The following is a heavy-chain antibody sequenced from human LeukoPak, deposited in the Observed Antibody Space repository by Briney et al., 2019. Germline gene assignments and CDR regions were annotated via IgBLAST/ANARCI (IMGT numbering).Heavy chain of an antibody. CDR1: GGSISSSSYY. D-gene: IGHD3-16*01. CDR3: ARHWVRFYYFDY. CDR2: IYYSGST. J-gene: IGHJ4*02. Sequence: SETLSLTCTVSGGSISSSSYYWGWIRQPPGKGLEWIGSIYYSGSTYYNPSLKSRVTISVDTSKNQFSLKLSSVAAADTAVYYCARHWVRFYYFDYWGQGTLVTVSS. V-gene: IGHV4-39*01.